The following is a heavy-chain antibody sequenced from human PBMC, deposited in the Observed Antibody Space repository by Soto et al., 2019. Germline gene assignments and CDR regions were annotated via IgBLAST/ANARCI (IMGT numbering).Heavy chain of an antibody. V-gene: IGHV3-21*01. CDR3: ARERGGYCSGGSCYHYGMDV. CDR2: ISSSSSYI. J-gene: IGHJ6*02. D-gene: IGHD2-15*01. CDR1: GFTFSSYS. Sequence: KTGGSLRLSCAASGFTFSSYSMNWVRQAPGKGLEWVSSISSSSSYIYYADSVKGRFTISRDNAKNSLYLQMNSLRAEDTAVHYCARERGGYCSGGSCYHYGMDVWGQGTTVTVSS.